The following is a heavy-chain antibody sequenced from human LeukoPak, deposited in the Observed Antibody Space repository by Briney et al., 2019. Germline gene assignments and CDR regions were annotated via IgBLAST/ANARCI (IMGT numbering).Heavy chain of an antibody. CDR2: ISAYNGNT. D-gene: IGHD3-3*01. Sequence: GASVKVSCKASGYTFTSYGISWVRQAPGQGLEWMGWISAYNGNTNHAQKLQGRVTMTTDTSTSTAYMELRSLRSDDTAVYYCARSWNGYYDFWSGLDYWGQGTLVTVSS. CDR3: ARSWNGYYDFWSGLDY. V-gene: IGHV1-18*01. J-gene: IGHJ4*02. CDR1: GYTFTSYG.